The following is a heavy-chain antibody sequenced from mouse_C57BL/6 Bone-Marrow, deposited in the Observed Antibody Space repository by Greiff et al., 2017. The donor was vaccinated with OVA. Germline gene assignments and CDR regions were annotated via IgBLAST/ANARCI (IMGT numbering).Heavy chain of an antibody. CDR2: IDPETGGT. CDR3: TREGGGDYDWYFDV. D-gene: IGHD2-4*01. CDR1: GYTFTDYE. J-gene: IGHJ1*03. Sequence: VKLMESGAELVRPGASVTLSCKASGYTFTDYEMHWVKQTPVHGLEWIGAIDPETGGTAYNQKFKGKAILTADKSSSTAYMELRSLTSEDSAVYYGTREGGGDYDWYFDVWGTGTTVTVSS. V-gene: IGHV1-15*01.